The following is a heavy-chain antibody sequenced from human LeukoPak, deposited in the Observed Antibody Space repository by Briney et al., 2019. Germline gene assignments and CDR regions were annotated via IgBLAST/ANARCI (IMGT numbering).Heavy chain of an antibody. CDR1: GFTFSYYA. Sequence: GGSLRLSCAASGFTFSYYAMHWVRQAPGKGLEWVTVISYDGNNKDYADSVKGRFTISRDNSKNTLYLQMNSLRAEDTAVYYCARVATFYRSGWYDAFDIWGQGTMVTVSS. J-gene: IGHJ3*02. V-gene: IGHV3-30-3*01. CDR3: ARVATFYRSGWYDAFDI. CDR2: ISYDGNNK. D-gene: IGHD6-19*01.